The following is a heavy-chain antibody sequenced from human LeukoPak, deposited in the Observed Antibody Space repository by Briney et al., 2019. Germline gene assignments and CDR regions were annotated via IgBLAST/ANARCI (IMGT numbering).Heavy chain of an antibody. CDR1: GYTFTSYG. CDR2: ISAYNGNT. V-gene: IGHV1-18*01. J-gene: IGHJ4*02. CDR3: ARDGLRLGELSPTPDY. D-gene: IGHD3-16*02. Sequence: ASVKVSCKPSGYTFTSYGISWVRQAPGQGREWMGWISAYNGNTNYAQKLQGRVTMTTDTSTSTAYMELRSLRSDDTAVYYCARDGLRLGELSPTPDYWGQGTLVTVSS.